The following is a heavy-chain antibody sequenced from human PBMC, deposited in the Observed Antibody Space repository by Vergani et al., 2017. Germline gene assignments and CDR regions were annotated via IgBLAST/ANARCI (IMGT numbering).Heavy chain of an antibody. V-gene: IGHV3-21*01. CDR3: ASSTPTLIAALGY. CDR1: GFTFSSYS. D-gene: IGHD6-13*01. Sequence: EVQLVESGGGLVKPGGSLRLSCAASGFTFSSYSMNWVRQAPGKGLEWVSSISSSSSYIYYADSVKGRFTISRDNAKNSLYLQMNSLRAEDTAVYYCASSTPTLIAALGYWGQGTLVTVSS. J-gene: IGHJ4*02. CDR2: ISSSSSYI.